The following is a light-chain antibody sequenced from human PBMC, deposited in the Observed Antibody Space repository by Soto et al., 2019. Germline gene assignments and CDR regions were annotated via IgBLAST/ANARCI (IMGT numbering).Light chain of an antibody. V-gene: IGKV3-20*01. Sequence: EIVLTQSPGALSLSPGERAILSCRASQSLSSNYLAWYQQKPGQAPRLLIYATSSRATGIPDRFSASVSGTDCTLTISRLEPEDSAVYYCQQFGYFGGGTKVEIK. J-gene: IGKJ4*01. CDR2: ATS. CDR3: QQFGY. CDR1: QSLSSNY.